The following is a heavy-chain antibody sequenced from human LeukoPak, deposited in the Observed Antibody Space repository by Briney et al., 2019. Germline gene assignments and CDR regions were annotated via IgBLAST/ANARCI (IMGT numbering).Heavy chain of an antibody. Sequence: GGSLRLSCAASGFTFSSYSMNWVRQAPGKGLEWVSSISSSSSYIYYADSVKGRFTISRDNAKNSLYLQMNSLRAEDTAVYYCARDQVAIAAPHGYGYWGQGTLVTVSS. CDR1: GFTFSSYS. J-gene: IGHJ4*02. D-gene: IGHD6-6*01. CDR2: ISSSSSYI. CDR3: ARDQVAIAAPHGYGY. V-gene: IGHV3-21*01.